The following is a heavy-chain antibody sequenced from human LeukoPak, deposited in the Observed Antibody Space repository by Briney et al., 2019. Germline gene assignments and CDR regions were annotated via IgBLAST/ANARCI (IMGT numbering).Heavy chain of an antibody. CDR1: GFTFSSYA. CDR2: ISGSGGST. Sequence: PGGSLRLSCAASGFTFSSYAMSWVRQAPGKGLEWVSAISGSGGSTYYADSVKGRFTISRDNSKNTLYLQMNSLRAEDTGVYYCAKQSSGYYYYPIDYWGQGTLVTVSS. V-gene: IGHV3-23*01. CDR3: AKQSSGYYYYPIDY. D-gene: IGHD3-22*01. J-gene: IGHJ4*02.